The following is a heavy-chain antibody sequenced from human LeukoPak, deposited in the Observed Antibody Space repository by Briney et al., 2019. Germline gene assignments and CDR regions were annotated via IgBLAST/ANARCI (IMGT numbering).Heavy chain of an antibody. Sequence: PGGSLRLSCAASGFTFSSYGMHWVRQAPGKGLEWVAFIRYDGSNKYYADSVKGRFTISRDNSKNTLYLQMNSLRAEDTAVYYCAVGGEYHKYYFDYWGQGTLVTVSS. CDR2: IRYDGSNK. J-gene: IGHJ4*02. V-gene: IGHV3-30*02. D-gene: IGHD3-10*01. CDR3: AVGGEYHKYYFDY. CDR1: GFTFSSYG.